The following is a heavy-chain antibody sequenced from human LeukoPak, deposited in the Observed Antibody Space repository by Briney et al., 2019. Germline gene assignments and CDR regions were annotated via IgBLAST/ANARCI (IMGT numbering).Heavy chain of an antibody. Sequence: PSETLSLTCTVSGGSVSSGSYYWSWIRQPPGKGLEWIWYIYYSGSTNYNPSLKSRVTISVDTSKNQFSLKLSSVTAADTAVYYCARMNYYDSRGYYYYAFDIWGQGTMVTVSS. CDR2: IYYSGST. D-gene: IGHD3-22*01. CDR1: GGSVSSGSYY. V-gene: IGHV4-61*01. CDR3: ARMNYYDSRGYYYYAFDI. J-gene: IGHJ3*02.